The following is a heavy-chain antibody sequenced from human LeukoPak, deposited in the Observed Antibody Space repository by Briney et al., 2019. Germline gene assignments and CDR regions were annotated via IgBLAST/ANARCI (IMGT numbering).Heavy chain of an antibody. D-gene: IGHD2-2*01. CDR1: GGSISSSSYY. Sequence: SETLSLTCTVSGGSISSSSYYRGWIRQPPGKGLEWIGSIYHSGSTNYNPSLKSRVTISVDTSKNQFSLKLSSVTAADTAVYYCARVVVPAAPPYYMDVWGKGTTVTVSS. CDR3: ARVVVPAAPPYYMDV. V-gene: IGHV4-39*07. CDR2: IYHSGST. J-gene: IGHJ6*03.